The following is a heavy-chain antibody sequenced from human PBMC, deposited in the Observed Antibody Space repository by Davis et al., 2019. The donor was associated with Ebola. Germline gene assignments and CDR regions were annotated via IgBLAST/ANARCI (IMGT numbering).Heavy chain of an antibody. J-gene: IGHJ4*02. Sequence: SETLSLTCTVSGGSISSYYWSWIRQPPGKGLEWIGYIYYSGSTNYNPSLKSRVTISVDTSKNQFSLKLSSVTAADTAVYYCAREGNWNDGPYFDYWGQGTLVTVSS. V-gene: IGHV4-59*01. CDR1: GGSISSYY. CDR3: AREGNWNDGPYFDY. D-gene: IGHD1-20*01. CDR2: IYYSGST.